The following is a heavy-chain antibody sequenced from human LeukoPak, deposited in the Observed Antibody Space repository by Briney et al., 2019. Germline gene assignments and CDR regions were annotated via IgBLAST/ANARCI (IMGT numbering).Heavy chain of an antibody. V-gene: IGHV3-33*08. CDR1: GFTFSSYA. CDR3: AIYCSSTSCIGGY. D-gene: IGHD2-2*01. CDR2: IWYDGSNK. Sequence: GGSLRLSCAASGFTFSSYAMHWVRQAPGKGLEWVAVIWYDGSNKYYADSVKGRFTISRDNSKNTLYLQMNSLRAEDTAVYYCAIYCSSTSCIGGYWGQGTLVTVSS. J-gene: IGHJ4*02.